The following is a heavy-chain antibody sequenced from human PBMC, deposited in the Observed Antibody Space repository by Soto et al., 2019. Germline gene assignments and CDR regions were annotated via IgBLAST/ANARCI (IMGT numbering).Heavy chain of an antibody. CDR1: GFTFSSYA. CDR2: ISGSGGST. CDR3: AKFLLGWYYDSSGYYPSYYYYGMDV. J-gene: IGHJ6*02. V-gene: IGHV3-23*01. D-gene: IGHD3-22*01. Sequence: PGGSLRLSCAASGFTFSSYAMSWVRQAPGKGLEWVSAISGSGGSTYYADSVKGRFTISRDNSKNTLYLQMNSLRAEDTAVYYCAKFLLGWYYDSSGYYPSYYYYGMDVWGQGTTVTVSS.